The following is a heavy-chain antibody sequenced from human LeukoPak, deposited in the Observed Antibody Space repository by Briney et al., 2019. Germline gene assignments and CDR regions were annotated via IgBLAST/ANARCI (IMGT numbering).Heavy chain of an antibody. Sequence: SETLSLTCAVYGGSFSGYYWSWIRQPPGKGLEWIGEINHSGSTNYNPSLKSRVTISVDTSKNQFSLELSSVTAADTAVYYCARGYYYGSGRPYYYYYGMDVWGKGTTVTVSS. CDR3: ARGYYYGSGRPYYYYYGMDV. CDR2: INHSGST. V-gene: IGHV4-34*01. D-gene: IGHD3-10*01. J-gene: IGHJ6*04. CDR1: GGSFSGYY.